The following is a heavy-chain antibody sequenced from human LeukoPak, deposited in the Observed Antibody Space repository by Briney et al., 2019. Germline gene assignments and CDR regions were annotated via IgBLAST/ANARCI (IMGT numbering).Heavy chain of an antibody. V-gene: IGHV3-33*01. CDR2: IWYDGSNK. J-gene: IGHJ6*02. CDR3: ARDRRVTETYYYYGMDV. CDR1: GFTFSSYG. D-gene: IGHD5-18*01. Sequence: GALRLSCAASGFTFSSYGMHWVRQAPGKGLEWVAVIWYDGSNKYYADSVKGRFTISRDNSKNTLYLQMNSLGAEDTAVYYCARDRRVTETYYYYGMDVWGQGTTVTVSS.